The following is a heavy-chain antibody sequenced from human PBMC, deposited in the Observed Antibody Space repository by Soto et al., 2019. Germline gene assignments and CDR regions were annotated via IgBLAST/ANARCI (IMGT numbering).Heavy chain of an antibody. CDR1: GFKFSNYA. CDR3: VKGSATSRPYYFDY. CDR2: IIGAGDDT. Sequence: QSGGSLRLSCAASGFKFSNYAMSWVRQAPGKGLEWVSAIIGAGDDTFHADSVNGRLTISRDNSKNTLFLQMNSLRDDDTALYYCVKGSATSRPYYFDYWGQGTLVTVSS. J-gene: IGHJ4*02. V-gene: IGHV3-23*01.